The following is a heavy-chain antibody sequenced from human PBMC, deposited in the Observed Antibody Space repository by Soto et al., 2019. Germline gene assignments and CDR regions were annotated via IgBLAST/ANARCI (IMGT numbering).Heavy chain of an antibody. CDR1: GFTFSDHA. Sequence: VRLVESGGGVVQPGPSLRLSCAASGFTFSDHAMHWVRQAPGKGLECVALITYNGANTDLTDSVKGRFTVSRDNSNNALYWQMSDLRPEDTGIYYCARHRSTAPPRWAQYCDSWGQGTLVTVSS. CDR3: ARHRSTAPPRWAQYCDS. CDR2: ITYNGANT. D-gene: IGHD6-13*01. V-gene: IGHV3-30*03. J-gene: IGHJ4*02.